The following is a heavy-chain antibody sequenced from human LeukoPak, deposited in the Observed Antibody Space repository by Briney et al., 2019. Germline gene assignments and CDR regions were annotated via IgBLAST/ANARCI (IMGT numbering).Heavy chain of an antibody. Sequence: PSETLSLTCTVSGGSIRSSYYYWGWIRQPPGKGLEWIGSICDSGSTYYNPSLKSRVTISVDTSKNQFSLKLSSVTAADTAVYYRARAYDSSGYYPRFDYWGQGTLVTVSS. J-gene: IGHJ4*02. CDR3: ARAYDSSGYYPRFDY. D-gene: IGHD3-22*01. V-gene: IGHV4-39*07. CDR1: GGSIRSSYYY. CDR2: ICDSGST.